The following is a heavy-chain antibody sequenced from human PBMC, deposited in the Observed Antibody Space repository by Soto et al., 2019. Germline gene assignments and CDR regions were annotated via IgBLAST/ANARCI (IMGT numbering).Heavy chain of an antibody. Sequence: LRLSCAVSGFTFSPYSMNWVRQAPGKGLEWLSYISSGGDTIYYADSVRGRFTISRDNTKNSLYLQMDSLRDEDTAVYYCARAPRAYCSSTSCYKGLDFDIWGQGTMVTVSS. CDR3: ARAPRAYCSSTSCYKGLDFDI. V-gene: IGHV3-48*02. CDR1: GFTFSPYS. D-gene: IGHD2-2*02. CDR2: ISSGGDTI. J-gene: IGHJ3*02.